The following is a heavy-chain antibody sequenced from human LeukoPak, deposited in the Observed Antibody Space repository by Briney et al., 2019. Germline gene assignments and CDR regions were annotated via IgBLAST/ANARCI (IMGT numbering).Heavy chain of an antibody. CDR3: ASGARIAARYFDY. D-gene: IGHD6-6*01. Sequence: SVKVSCKASGGTFGSYAISWVRQAPGQGLEWMGGIIPIFGTANYAQKFQGRVTITTDESTSTAYMELSSLRSEDTAVYYCASGARIAARYFDYWGQGTLVTVSS. CDR2: IIPIFGTA. J-gene: IGHJ4*02. V-gene: IGHV1-69*05. CDR1: GGTFGSYA.